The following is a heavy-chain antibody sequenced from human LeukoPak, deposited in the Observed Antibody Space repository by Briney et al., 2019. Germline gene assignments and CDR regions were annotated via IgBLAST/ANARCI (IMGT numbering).Heavy chain of an antibody. D-gene: IGHD5-18*01. J-gene: IGHJ3*02. CDR3: ATARGYSYGYGLEGGLDAFDI. Sequence: ASVKVSRKGSGYHLTELSMHWVRQAPGKGPEVVGGFDPEDGETIYAQKFQGRVTMTEDTSTDTAYMELSSLRSEDTAVYYCATARGYSYGYGLEGGLDAFDIWGQGTMVTVSS. CDR2: FDPEDGET. V-gene: IGHV1-24*01. CDR1: GYHLTELS.